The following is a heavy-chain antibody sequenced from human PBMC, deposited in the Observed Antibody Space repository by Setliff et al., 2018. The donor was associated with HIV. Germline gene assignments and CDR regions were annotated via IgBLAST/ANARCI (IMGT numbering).Heavy chain of an antibody. J-gene: IGHJ3*02. D-gene: IGHD2-8*01. CDR1: GGSISSSSYY. CDR2: IFSGGST. CDR3: ARRYGTAFDI. V-gene: IGHV4-61*05. Sequence: SETLSLTCTVSGGSISSSSYYWGWIRQPPGKGLEWIGNIFSGGSTQYNPSLESRVTISVDTSKNQFSLKLTSLTAADTAVYYCARRYGTAFDIWGQGTMVTVSS.